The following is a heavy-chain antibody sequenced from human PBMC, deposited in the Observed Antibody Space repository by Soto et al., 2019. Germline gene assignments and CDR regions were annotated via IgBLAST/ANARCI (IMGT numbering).Heavy chain of an antibody. CDR2: IHRSGTT. J-gene: IGHJ4*02. Sequence: QVLLQESGPGLVKPSGTLSLTCAVSSGSISSSNWWRWVRQPPGKGLEWNGEIHRSGTTNYNPSLERRVTRSADTSKNQFSLKLRSVTAADTAVYYCASLIAVANYWGQGTLVTVSS. D-gene: IGHD6-19*01. CDR1: SGSISSSNW. CDR3: ASLIAVANY. V-gene: IGHV4-4*02.